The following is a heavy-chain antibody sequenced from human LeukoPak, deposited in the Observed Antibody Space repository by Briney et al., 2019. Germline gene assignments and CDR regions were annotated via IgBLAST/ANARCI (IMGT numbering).Heavy chain of an antibody. Sequence: SETLSLTCTVSGGSISSYYWSWIRQPPGKGLEWIGYIYYSGSTNYNPSLKSRVTMSVDTSKNQFSLKLSSVTAADTAVYYCARDSGYEIDYWGQGTLVTVSS. CDR3: ARDSGYEIDY. J-gene: IGHJ4*02. V-gene: IGHV4-59*12. CDR2: IYYSGST. CDR1: GGSISSYY. D-gene: IGHD5-12*01.